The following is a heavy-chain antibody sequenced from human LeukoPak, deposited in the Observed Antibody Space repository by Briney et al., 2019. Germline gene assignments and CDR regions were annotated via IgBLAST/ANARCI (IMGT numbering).Heavy chain of an antibody. Sequence: SETLSLTCNVSGGSISSYHWSWIRQPAGKGLEWVGRIYNIGSTNYNPSLKSRVFISVDKSKNLLSLKLVSVTAADTAVYFCARDSERPPYYYYYMDVWGRGTTVTVSS. J-gene: IGHJ6*03. CDR1: GGSISSYH. CDR2: IYNIGST. CDR3: ARDSERPPYYYYYMDV. D-gene: IGHD3-10*01. V-gene: IGHV4-4*07.